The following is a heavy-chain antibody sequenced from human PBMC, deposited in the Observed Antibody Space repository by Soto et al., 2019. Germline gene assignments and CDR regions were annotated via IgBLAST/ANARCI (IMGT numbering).Heavy chain of an antibody. CDR2: IDYSGST. J-gene: IGHJ4*02. CDR3: ARHRTGLDS. D-gene: IGHD3-9*01. CDR1: GGSISSNY. V-gene: IGHV4-59*08. Sequence: QVQLQESGPGLVKPSETLSLTCTVSGGSISSNYWSWIRQPPGKGLEYIGYIDYSGSTHYKASLKSRVTISLDTSKNQFSLKLSSVTAADTAVYYRARHRTGLDSWGQGTLVTVSS.